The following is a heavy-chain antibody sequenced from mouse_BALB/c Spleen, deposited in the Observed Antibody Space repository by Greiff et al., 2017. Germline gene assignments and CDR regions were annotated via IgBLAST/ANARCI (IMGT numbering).Heavy chain of an antibody. Sequence: EVMLVESGGGLVQPGGSRKLSCAASGFTFSSFGMHWVRQAPEKGLEWVAYISSGSSTIYYADTVKGRFTISRDNPKNTLFLQMTSLRSEDTAMYYCARGGSSPMEYWGQGTSVTVSS. CDR2: ISSGSSTI. D-gene: IGHD1-1*01. V-gene: IGHV5-17*02. J-gene: IGHJ4*01. CDR1: GFTFSSFG. CDR3: ARGGSSPMEY.